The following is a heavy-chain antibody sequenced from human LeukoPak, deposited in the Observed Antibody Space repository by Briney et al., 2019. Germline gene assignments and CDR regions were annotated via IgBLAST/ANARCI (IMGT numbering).Heavy chain of an antibody. CDR1: GFTVSNNY. CDR2: IYSGGRT. CDR3: AITRYGGGSYVDY. D-gene: IGHD3-10*01. J-gene: IGHJ4*02. Sequence: GGSLRLSCAASGFTVSNNYMSWVRQAPGKGLEWVSVIYSGGRTYYADSVKGRFTICSDNSKNTLYLQMNSLRDEDTAVYYCAITRYGGGSYVDYWGQGTLVTVSS. V-gene: IGHV3-53*01.